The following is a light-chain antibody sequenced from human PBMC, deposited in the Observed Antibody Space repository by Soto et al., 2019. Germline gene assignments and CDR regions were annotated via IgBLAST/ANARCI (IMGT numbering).Light chain of an antibody. CDR3: QQMRT. CDR1: QSISSW. J-gene: IGKJ1*01. Sequence: DIQMTQSPSTLSASLGDRVTITCRASQSISSWLAWYQQKPGKAPKLLIYKASSLESGVPSRFSGSGSGTEFTLTISSLQPDDFATYYCQQMRTFGQGTKVDVK. CDR2: KAS. V-gene: IGKV1-5*03.